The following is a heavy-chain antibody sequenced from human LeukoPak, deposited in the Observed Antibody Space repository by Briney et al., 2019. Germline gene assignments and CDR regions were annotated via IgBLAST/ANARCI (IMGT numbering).Heavy chain of an antibody. CDR3: ARDTYYYDSSGYYESSRFDP. V-gene: IGHV1-18*01. CDR1: GYTFTSYG. CDR2: ISAYNGNT. J-gene: IGHJ5*02. Sequence: ASVKVSCTASGYTFTSYGISWVRQAPGQGLEWMGWISAYNGNTNYAQKLQGRVTMTTDTSTSTAYMELRSLRSDDTAVYYCARDTYYYDSSGYYESSRFDPWGQGTLVTVSS. D-gene: IGHD3-22*01.